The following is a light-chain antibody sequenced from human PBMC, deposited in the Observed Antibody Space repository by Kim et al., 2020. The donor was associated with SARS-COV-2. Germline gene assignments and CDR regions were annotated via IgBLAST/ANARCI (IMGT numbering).Light chain of an antibody. V-gene: IGLV1-51*01. CDR1: NSDIGNND. J-gene: IGLJ1*01. CDR2: DSN. CDR3: GTWDNTLSAFV. Sequence: QSVLTQPPSVSATHGQKVTISCFGSNSDIGNNDMSWYQQLPGTSPKLLIYDSNKRPSGVLDRFSASKSGTSATLDINGLQTGDEADYYCGTWDNTLSAFVFGTGTKVTVL.